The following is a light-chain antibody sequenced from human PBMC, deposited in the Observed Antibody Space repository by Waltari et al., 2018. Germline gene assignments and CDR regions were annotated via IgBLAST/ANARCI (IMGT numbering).Light chain of an antibody. CDR2: DVS. Sequence: QSALTQPRSVSGSAGQSVTISCTGTGSAYVSWYQQLPGEAPKLVIYDVSKRPSGVPDRFSGSKSGTSASLTVSGLQAEDEADYYCCSFEDTWVFGGGTKLTVL. V-gene: IGLV2-11*01. CDR1: GSAY. J-gene: IGLJ3*02. CDR3: CSFEDTWV.